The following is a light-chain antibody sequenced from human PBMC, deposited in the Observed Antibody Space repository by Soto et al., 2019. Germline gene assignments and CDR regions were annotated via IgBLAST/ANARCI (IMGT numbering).Light chain of an antibody. J-gene: IGKJ5*01. CDR3: QQYGRSPFN. CDR1: QSVNSNY. CDR2: GAF. Sequence: IVLTQSPGILSLSPGERATLSCRANQSVNSNYLAWFQQHPGQPPRLLIFGAFSRAIGIPDRFSGSGTETDFTLSITRLEPEDFAVYYCQQYGRSPFNFGQGTRLEIK. V-gene: IGKV3-20*01.